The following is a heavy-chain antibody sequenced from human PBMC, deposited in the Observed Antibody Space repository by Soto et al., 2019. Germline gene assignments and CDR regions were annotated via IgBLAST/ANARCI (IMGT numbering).Heavy chain of an antibody. V-gene: IGHV3-11*01. Sequence: GGSLRLSCAASGFTFSDYYMGWIRQAPGKGLEWVSYISSSGSTIYYADSVKGRFTISRDNAKNSLYLQMNSLRAEDTAVYYCARERTPGYCSSTSCPIDYWGQGTLVTVSS. CDR1: GFTFSDYY. D-gene: IGHD2-2*01. CDR2: ISSSGSTI. J-gene: IGHJ4*02. CDR3: ARERTPGYCSSTSCPIDY.